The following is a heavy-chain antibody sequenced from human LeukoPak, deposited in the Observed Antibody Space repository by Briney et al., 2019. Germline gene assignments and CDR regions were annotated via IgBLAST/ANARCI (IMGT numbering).Heavy chain of an antibody. CDR1: GGSISSYY. D-gene: IGHD2-15*01. CDR2: ISYSGST. V-gene: IGHV4-59*08. CDR3: ARLWSPMVEIDY. J-gene: IGHJ4*02. Sequence: SETLSLTCSVSGGSISSYYWSWIRQPPGKGLEWIGYISYSGSTKYNPSLKSRVTISVDTSKNPFSLKVSSVTAADTAVYYCARLWSPMVEIDYWGQGTLVTVSS.